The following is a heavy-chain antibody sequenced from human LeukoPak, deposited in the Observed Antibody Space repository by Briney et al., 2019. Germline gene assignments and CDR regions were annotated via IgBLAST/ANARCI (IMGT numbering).Heavy chain of an antibody. J-gene: IGHJ4*02. V-gene: IGHV3-30*02. Sequence: GGSLRLSCAASGFTFSSHGMHWVRQAPDKGLEWVAFIRYDGSNKYYAESVKGRFTIPRDNSKNTLYLEMNSLRAEDTAVYYCAKDYSSASYYVDYWGQGILVTVSS. CDR3: AKDYSSASYYVDY. CDR1: GFTFSSHG. CDR2: IRYDGSNK. D-gene: IGHD3-22*01.